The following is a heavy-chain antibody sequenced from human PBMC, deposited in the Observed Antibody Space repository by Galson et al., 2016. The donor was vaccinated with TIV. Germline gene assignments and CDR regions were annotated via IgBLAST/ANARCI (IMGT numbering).Heavy chain of an antibody. J-gene: IGHJ4*02. CDR3: AHGIYYDERGSSTPGWGH. CDR1: GFSLSTRAMG. CDR2: VYWDGYK. D-gene: IGHD3-22*01. V-gene: IGHV2-5*02. Sequence: PALVKPTQTLTLTCTFSGFSLSTRAMGVGWIRQPPGKALEWLALVYWDGYKRYSPSLQNRLTVTEDTSKNEVVLTMTYVDPMDTGTYYCAHGIYYDERGSSTPGWGHWGPGILVTVSS.